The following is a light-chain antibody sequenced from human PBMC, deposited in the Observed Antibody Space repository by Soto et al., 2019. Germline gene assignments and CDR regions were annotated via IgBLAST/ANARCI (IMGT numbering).Light chain of an antibody. V-gene: IGLV2-8*01. CDR2: EVS. Sequence: QSVLTQPPSASGSPGQSVTISCTGTSSDVGGYNYVSWYQQHPGKAPKLMIYEVSKRPSGVPDRFSGSKSGNTASLTVSGLQAEDEADYYCSSYAGSNTDVVFGGGTKLT. J-gene: IGLJ2*01. CDR1: SSDVGGYNY. CDR3: SSYAGSNTDVV.